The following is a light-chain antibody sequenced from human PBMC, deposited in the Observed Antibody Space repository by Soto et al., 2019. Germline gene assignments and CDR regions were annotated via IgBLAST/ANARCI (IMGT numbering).Light chain of an antibody. CDR2: ANS. CDR3: QSYDSSLSGSV. J-gene: IGLJ2*01. V-gene: IGLV1-40*01. CDR1: SSNIGAGYD. Sequence: QSVLTQPPSVSGAPGQRVTISCTGNSSNIGAGYDVHWYQQLPATAPKLLIYANSNRPSGVPDRFSGSKSGTSASLAITGLQAEDEADYYCQSYDSSLSGSVFGGGTKLTVL.